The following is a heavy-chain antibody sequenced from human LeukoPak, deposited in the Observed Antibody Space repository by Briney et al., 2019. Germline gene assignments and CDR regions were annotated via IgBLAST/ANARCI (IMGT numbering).Heavy chain of an antibody. CDR1: GGSVSSGSYY. D-gene: IGHD6-13*01. V-gene: IGHV4-61*01. CDR2: IYDSGST. Sequence: PSETLSLTCTVSGGSVSSGSYYWSWIRQPPGKGLEWIGYIYDSGSTNYNPSLKSRVTISVDTSKNQFSLKLSSVTAADTAVYYCARRYSSSWFDYWGQGTLVTVSS. J-gene: IGHJ4*02. CDR3: ARRYSSSWFDY.